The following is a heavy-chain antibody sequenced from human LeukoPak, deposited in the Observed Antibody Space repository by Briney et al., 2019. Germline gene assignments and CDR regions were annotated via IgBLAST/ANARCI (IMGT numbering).Heavy chain of an antibody. Sequence: SETLSLTCTVSGGSISSYYWSWIRQPPRKGLEWIGYIYYSGSTNYNPSLKSRVTISVDTSKNQFSLKLSSVTAADTAVYYCARRTTFSWFDPWGQGTLVTVSS. CDR2: IYYSGST. J-gene: IGHJ5*02. D-gene: IGHD3-16*01. CDR1: GGSISSYY. CDR3: ARRTTFSWFDP. V-gene: IGHV4-59*08.